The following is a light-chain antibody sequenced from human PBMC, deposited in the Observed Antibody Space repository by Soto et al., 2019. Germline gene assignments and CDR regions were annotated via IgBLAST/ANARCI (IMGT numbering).Light chain of an antibody. J-gene: IGKJ2*01. CDR1: QDISTY. Sequence: DIQMTQSPSSLSASLGDRVTITCRASQDISTYLNWYQQKPGKAPNLLIYTVPNLETGVPSRFSGSGSGTVFTLTISALQPADIATYYCQQYNSLPYPFGQGTRLEIE. CDR3: QQYNSLPYP. CDR2: TVP. V-gene: IGKV1-33*01.